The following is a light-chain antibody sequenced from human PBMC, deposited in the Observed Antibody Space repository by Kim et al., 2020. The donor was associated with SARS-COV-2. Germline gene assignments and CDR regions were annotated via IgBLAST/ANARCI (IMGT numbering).Light chain of an antibody. Sequence: ASVGDRVTISCRASESVSIWLAWYQQKPGEAPKVLIYKASTLQSGVPSRFSCSGSGTEFTLTISSLQPGDFATYHCQQYDRYPFTFGPGTKVDIK. CDR1: ESVSIW. CDR3: QQYDRYPFT. V-gene: IGKV1-5*03. CDR2: KAS. J-gene: IGKJ3*01.